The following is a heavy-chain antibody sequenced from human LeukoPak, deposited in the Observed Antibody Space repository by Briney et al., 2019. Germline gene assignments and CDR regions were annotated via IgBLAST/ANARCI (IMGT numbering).Heavy chain of an antibody. D-gene: IGHD6-19*01. Sequence: PSETLSLTCAVYGGSLSGHYGSWIRQPPGKGLGWVGEINHSGSTNYNPSLKSRVTISVDTSKNQFSLKLSSVTAADTAVYYCARRSSGWAIWGQGTLVTVSS. J-gene: IGHJ4*02. V-gene: IGHV4-34*01. CDR3: ARRSSGWAI. CDR2: INHSGST. CDR1: GGSLSGHY.